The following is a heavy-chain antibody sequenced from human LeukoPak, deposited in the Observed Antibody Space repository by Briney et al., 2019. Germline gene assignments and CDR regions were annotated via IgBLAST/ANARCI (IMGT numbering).Heavy chain of an antibody. CDR1: GFTFSSYA. D-gene: IGHD3-9*01. V-gene: IGHV3-9*03. Sequence: QSGGSLRLSCAASGFTFSSYAMSWVRQAPGKGLEWVSGISWNSGSIGYADSVKGRFTISRDNAKNSLYLQMNSLRAEDMALYYCAKGGFDWSIDAFDIWGQGTMVTVSS. CDR3: AKGGFDWSIDAFDI. J-gene: IGHJ3*02. CDR2: ISWNSGSI.